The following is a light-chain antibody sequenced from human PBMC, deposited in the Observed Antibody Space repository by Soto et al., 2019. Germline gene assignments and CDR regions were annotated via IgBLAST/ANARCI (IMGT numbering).Light chain of an antibody. CDR3: QQYYRPWT. J-gene: IGKJ1*01. Sequence: DIVMTQSPDSLAVSLGERATINCKSSQSVLYSSNNKNYLACYQQKPGHPPKLLIYWASTRESGVPDRFSGSGSGTAFTLTISSLQAEDVAVYYCQQYYRPWTFGQGTKVEIK. CDR1: QSVLYSSNNKNY. CDR2: WAS. V-gene: IGKV4-1*01.